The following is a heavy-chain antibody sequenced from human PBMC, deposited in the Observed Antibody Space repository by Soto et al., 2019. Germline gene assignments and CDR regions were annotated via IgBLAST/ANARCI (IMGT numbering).Heavy chain of an antibody. D-gene: IGHD2-2*01. CDR1: GYSFSGYG. J-gene: IGHJ6*02. CDR2: ISAGNGIT. Sequence: QVQLVQSGAEVKQPGASVKVSCKASGYSFSGYGIHWVRQAPGQRPEWMGWISAGNGITKFSQQFQGRVAAIRDIAASTAYMELRILTPEDTAVYYCARGSSSWSLGTGAYYGMDVWGQGTTVFVSS. V-gene: IGHV1-3*01. CDR3: ARGSSSWSLGTGAYYGMDV.